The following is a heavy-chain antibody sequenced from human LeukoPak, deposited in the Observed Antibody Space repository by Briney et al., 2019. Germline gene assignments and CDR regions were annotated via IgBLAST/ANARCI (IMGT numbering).Heavy chain of an antibody. J-gene: IGHJ4*02. CDR2: IKSKTDGGTT. CDR3: TTDLYYYDSSGYYRFDY. D-gene: IGHD3-22*01. CDR1: GLTFSNAW. Sequence: GGSLRLSCAASGLTFSNAWMSWVRQAPGKGLEWVGRIKSKTDGGTTDYAAPVKGRFTISRDDSKSTLYLQMNSLKTEDTAVYYCTTDLYYYDSSGYYRFDYWGQGTLVTVSS. V-gene: IGHV3-15*01.